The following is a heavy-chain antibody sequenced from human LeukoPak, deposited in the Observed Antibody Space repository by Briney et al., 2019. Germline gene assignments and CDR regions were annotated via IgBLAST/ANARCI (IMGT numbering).Heavy chain of an antibody. CDR2: ISGSGGST. Sequence: QSGGSLRLSCAASGFTFSSYGMSWVRQAPGKGLEWVSAISGSGGSTFYADSVKGRFTISRDNSKNTLYLQMNSLRAEDTAVYYCAKVYSAGWYPGYFDYWGQGTLVTVSS. D-gene: IGHD6-19*01. CDR3: AKVYSAGWYPGYFDY. CDR1: GFTFSSYG. V-gene: IGHV3-23*01. J-gene: IGHJ4*02.